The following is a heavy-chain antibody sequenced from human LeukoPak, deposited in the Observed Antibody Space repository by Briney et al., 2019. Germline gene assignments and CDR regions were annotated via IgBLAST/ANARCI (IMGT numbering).Heavy chain of an antibody. J-gene: IGHJ3*02. CDR1: GYSFSSYW. V-gene: IGHV5-51*01. CDR2: IYPGDSDT. Sequence: GESLKISCKGSGYSFSSYWIAWVRQMPGKGLEWMGIIYPGDSDTRYSPSFQGQVSISADKSITTAYLQWRSLKASDTAIYFCARPIRFGELLGAFEIWGQGTMVTVSS. D-gene: IGHD3-10*01. CDR3: ARPIRFGELLGAFEI.